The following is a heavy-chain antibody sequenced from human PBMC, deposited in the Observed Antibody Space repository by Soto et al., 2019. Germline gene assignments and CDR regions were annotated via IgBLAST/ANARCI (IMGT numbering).Heavy chain of an antibody. D-gene: IGHD6-13*01. V-gene: IGHV1-3*01. CDR3: ARDRVVAAATRPVYYYYGMDV. CDR2: INAGNGNT. J-gene: IGHJ6*02. CDR1: GYTFTSYS. Sequence: GASVNVSCKSSGYTFTSYSMHWARQAPGQRLEWMGWINAGNGNTKYSQRFQGRVTITRDTSASTAYMELSSLRSEDTAVYYCARDRVVAAATRPVYYYYGMDVWGQGTTVTVSS.